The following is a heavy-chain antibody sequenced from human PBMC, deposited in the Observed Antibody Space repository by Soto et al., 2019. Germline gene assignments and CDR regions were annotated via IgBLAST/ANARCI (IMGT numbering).Heavy chain of an antibody. J-gene: IGHJ4*02. CDR3: ARDIRIQLWTNPATVFDY. V-gene: IGHV1-2*02. Sequence: ASVKVSCKASGYTFTGYYMHWVRQAPGQGLEWMGWINPNSGGTNYAQKFQGRVTMTRDTSISTAYMELSRLRSDDTAVYYCARDIRIQLWTNPATVFDYWGQGTLVTVSS. CDR1: GYTFTGYY. D-gene: IGHD5-18*01. CDR2: INPNSGGT.